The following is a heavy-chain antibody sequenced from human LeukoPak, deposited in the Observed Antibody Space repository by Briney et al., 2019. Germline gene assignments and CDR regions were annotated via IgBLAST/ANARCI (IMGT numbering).Heavy chain of an antibody. J-gene: IGHJ4*02. Sequence: PSETLSLTCAVYGGSFSGYYWSWIRQPPGKGLEWIGEINHSGTTKHNPSLKSRVTISVDTSKNQFSLNLRSVAAADTAVYYCAGGGATPMILSYWGQGTLVTVSS. CDR2: INHSGTT. CDR3: AGGGATPMILSY. V-gene: IGHV4-34*01. CDR1: GGSFSGYY. D-gene: IGHD2-15*01.